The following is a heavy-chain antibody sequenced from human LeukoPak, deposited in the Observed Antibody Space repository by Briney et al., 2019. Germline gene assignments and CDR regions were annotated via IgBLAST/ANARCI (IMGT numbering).Heavy chain of an antibody. CDR3: ARDLLNYYDSSYYFDY. Sequence: GASVKVSCKASGYTFTSYGISWVRQAPGQGLEWMGWINPNSGGTNYAQKFQGRVTMTRDTSISTAYMELSRLRSDDTAVYYCARDLLNYYDSSYYFDYWGQGTLVTVSS. CDR2: INPNSGGT. V-gene: IGHV1-2*02. CDR1: GYTFTSYG. J-gene: IGHJ4*02. D-gene: IGHD3-22*01.